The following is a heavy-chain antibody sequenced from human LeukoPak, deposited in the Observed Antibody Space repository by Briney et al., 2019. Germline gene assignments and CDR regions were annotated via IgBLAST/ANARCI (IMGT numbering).Heavy chain of an antibody. V-gene: IGHV4-39*07. CDR1: GGSISSSSYY. CDR3: ARDNCSGGSCYSDYYYYGMDV. D-gene: IGHD2-15*01. J-gene: IGHJ6*02. Sequence: SETLSLTCTVSGGSISSSSYYWGWIRQPPGKGLGWIGSIYYSGSTYYNPSLKSRVTISVDTSKNQFSLKLSSVTAADTAVYYCARDNCSGGSCYSDYYYYGMDVWGQGTTVTVSS. CDR2: IYYSGST.